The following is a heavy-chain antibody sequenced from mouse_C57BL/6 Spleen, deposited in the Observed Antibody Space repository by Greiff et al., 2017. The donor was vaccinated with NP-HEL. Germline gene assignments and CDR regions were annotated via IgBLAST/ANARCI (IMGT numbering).Heavy chain of an antibody. CDR3: ARRGPYPSNVCD. CDR1: GYTFTSYW. D-gene: IGHD2-10*01. J-gene: IGHJ2*01. Sequence: VQLQQPGAELVRPGSSVKLSCKASGYTFTSYWMAWVKQRPGPGLEWIGNIYSSDSETHYNQKFKDKATLTVDKSSSTAYMQLSSLTSEDSAVYYCARRGPYPSNVCDWGQGTTLTVST. V-gene: IGHV1-61*01. CDR2: IYSSDSET.